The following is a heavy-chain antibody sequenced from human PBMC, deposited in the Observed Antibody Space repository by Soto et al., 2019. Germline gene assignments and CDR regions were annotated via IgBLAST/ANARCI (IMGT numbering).Heavy chain of an antibody. Sequence: QVKLVQSGAEVKKPGASVKVSCKASGYTFTNYGINWVRQAPGQGLEWMGWISASNGNTNYAQRVQGRAIMTTDTSTSKAYMELRSLRSDDTAVYYCARSQSGDYEGCGYWGQGTLVTVSS. J-gene: IGHJ4*02. D-gene: IGHD4-17*01. CDR2: ISASNGNT. CDR1: GYTFTNYG. CDR3: ARSQSGDYEGCGY. V-gene: IGHV1-18*01.